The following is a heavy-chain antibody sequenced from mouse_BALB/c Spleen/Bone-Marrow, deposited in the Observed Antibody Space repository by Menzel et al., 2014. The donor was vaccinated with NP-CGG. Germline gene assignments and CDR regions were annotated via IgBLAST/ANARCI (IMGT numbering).Heavy chain of an antibody. J-gene: IGHJ4*01. CDR2: ILPGSGST. D-gene: IGHD1-1*01. CDR1: GYTFSSYW. Sequence: QVHVKQSGAELMKPGASVKISCKATGYTFSSYWIEWVKQRPGHGLEWIGEILPGSGSTNYNEKFKGKATFTADTSSNTAYTQLSSLTSEDSAVYYCARGGYYGSSYEDYAMDYWGQGTPVTVSS. CDR3: ARGGYYGSSYEDYAMDY. V-gene: IGHV1-9*01.